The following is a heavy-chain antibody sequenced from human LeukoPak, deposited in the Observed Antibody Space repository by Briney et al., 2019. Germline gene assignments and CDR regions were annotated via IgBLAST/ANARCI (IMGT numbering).Heavy chain of an antibody. CDR1: GFTFSSYW. V-gene: IGHV5-51*01. CDR2: NYPGDSDT. D-gene: IGHD3-10*01. Sequence: GESLKISCKGSGFTFSSYWIGWVRPMPGKGLEWMGINYPGDSDTRYSPSFQGQVTISAANSITTSYLQWSRLKASDTAMYYCSRSATSRRGLFFDYWGQGTLVTISS. J-gene: IGHJ4*02. CDR3: SRSATSRRGLFFDY.